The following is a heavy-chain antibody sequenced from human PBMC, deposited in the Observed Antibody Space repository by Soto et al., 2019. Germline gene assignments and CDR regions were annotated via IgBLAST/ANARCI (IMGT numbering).Heavy chain of an antibody. CDR3: AKDQLAVAGLNWFDP. D-gene: IGHD6-19*01. Sequence: GGSLRLSCGASGFTFSTCAMSWVRQAPGKGLEWVSVISGSGGSTYYADSVKGRFTISRDNSKNTLYLQMNSLRAEDTAVYYCAKDQLAVAGLNWFDPWGQGTLVTVSS. CDR2: ISGSGGST. J-gene: IGHJ5*02. V-gene: IGHV3-23*01. CDR1: GFTFSTCA.